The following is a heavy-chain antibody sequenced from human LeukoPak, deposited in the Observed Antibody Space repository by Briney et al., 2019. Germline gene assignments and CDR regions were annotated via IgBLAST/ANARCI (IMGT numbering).Heavy chain of an antibody. D-gene: IGHD3-22*01. J-gene: IGHJ4*02. CDR3: ARDYYDSSGYYYYFDY. Sequence: ASVKVSCKASGYTFTGYYMHWVRQAPGQGLEWMGWINPNRGGTNYAQKFQGRVTMTRDTSISTAYMELSRLRSDDTAVYYCARDYYDSSGYYYYFDYWGQGTLVTVSS. V-gene: IGHV1-2*02. CDR1: GYTFTGYY. CDR2: INPNRGGT.